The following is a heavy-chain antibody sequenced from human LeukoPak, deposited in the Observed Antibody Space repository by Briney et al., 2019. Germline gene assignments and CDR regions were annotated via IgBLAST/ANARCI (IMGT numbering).Heavy chain of an antibody. V-gene: IGHV4-59*08. Sequence: SETLSLTCTVSGGSISSYYWSWIRQPPGKGLEWMGYIYYSGSTNYNPSLKSRVTISVDTSKNQLTLKLSSVTAADTAVYYCAGRTGTLDYWGQGTLVTVSS. J-gene: IGHJ4*02. CDR3: AGRTGTLDY. CDR2: IYYSGST. D-gene: IGHD1-7*01. CDR1: GGSISSYY.